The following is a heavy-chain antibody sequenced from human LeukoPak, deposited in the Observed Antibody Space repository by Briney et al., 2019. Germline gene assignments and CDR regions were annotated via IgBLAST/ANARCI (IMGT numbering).Heavy chain of an antibody. Sequence: PSETLSLTCTVSGYSISSGYYWGWIRQPPGKGLGWIGSIYHSGSTYYNPSLKSRVTISVDTSKNQFSLKLSSVTAADTAVYYCARDNGSGHLYYDYMDVWGKGTTVTVSS. D-gene: IGHD3-22*01. V-gene: IGHV4-38-2*02. J-gene: IGHJ6*03. CDR3: ARDNGSGHLYYDYMDV. CDR2: IYHSGST. CDR1: GYSISSGYY.